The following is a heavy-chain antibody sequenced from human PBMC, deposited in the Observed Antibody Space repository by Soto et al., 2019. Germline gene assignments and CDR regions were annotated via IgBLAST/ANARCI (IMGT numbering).Heavy chain of an antibody. D-gene: IGHD3-16*01. CDR2: IYHSGST. Sequence: PPETLSLTCAVSGGSISRGGYSWSWIRQPPGKGLEWIGYIYHSGSTYYNPSLKSRVTISVDRSKNQFSLKLSSVTAAYTAVYYCARELGFGNWIHPRGRGTFVAVSS. J-gene: IGHJ5*02. V-gene: IGHV4-30-2*01. CDR1: GGSISRGGYS. CDR3: ARELGFGNWIHP.